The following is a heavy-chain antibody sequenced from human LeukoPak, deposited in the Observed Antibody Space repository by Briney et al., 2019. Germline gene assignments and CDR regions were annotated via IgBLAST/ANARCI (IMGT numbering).Heavy chain of an antibody. CDR2: ISSSSSTI. Sequence: PGGSLRLSCAASGFTFSSYSMTWVRQAPGKGLEWVSYISSSSSTIYYADSVKGRFTISRDNTRNSLYLQMNSLRDEDTAVYYCARDQYGGRLAFDIWGQGTMVTVSS. V-gene: IGHV3-48*02. D-gene: IGHD3-10*01. CDR1: GFTFSSYS. CDR3: ARDQYGGRLAFDI. J-gene: IGHJ3*02.